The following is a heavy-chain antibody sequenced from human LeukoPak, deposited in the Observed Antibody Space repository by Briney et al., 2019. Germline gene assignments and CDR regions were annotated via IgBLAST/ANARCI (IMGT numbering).Heavy chain of an antibody. V-gene: IGHV3-23*01. CDR1: GFIFSSYA. J-gene: IGHJ4*02. CDR3: AKWREGTMVYFDY. D-gene: IGHD3-10*01. CDR2: ISGSGHNT. Sequence: GGSLRLSCAASGFIFSSYAMTWLRQATGKGLEWVSAISGSGHNTYYGDSVKGRFTISRNNSKNIVYLQINSLRAEDTALYYCAKWREGTMVYFDYWGQGTLVTVSS.